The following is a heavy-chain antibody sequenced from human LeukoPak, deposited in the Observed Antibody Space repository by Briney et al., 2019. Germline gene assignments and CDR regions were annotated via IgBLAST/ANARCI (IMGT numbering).Heavy chain of an antibody. D-gene: IGHD1-26*01. CDR1: GYTFINYG. V-gene: IGHV1-2*02. CDR2: INPNSGGT. Sequence: ASVKVSCKASGYTFINYGISWVRQAPGQGLEWMGWINPNSGGTNYAQKFQGRVTMTRDTSISTAYMELSRLRSDDTAVYYCARKPPTTHYYYYMDVWGKGTTVTVSS. CDR3: ARKPPTTHYYYYMDV. J-gene: IGHJ6*03.